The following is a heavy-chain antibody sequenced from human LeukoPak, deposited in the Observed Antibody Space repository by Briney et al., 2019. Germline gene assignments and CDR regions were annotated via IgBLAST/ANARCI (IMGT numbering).Heavy chain of an antibody. D-gene: IGHD6-19*01. CDR2: ISWNSGSI. CDR1: GFTFDDYA. CDR3: AREYSSANYYYGMDV. J-gene: IGHJ6*02. V-gene: IGHV3-9*01. Sequence: PGRSLRLSCAASGFTFDDYAMHWVRQAPGKGLEWVSGISWNSGSIGYADSVKGRFTISRDNAKNSLYLQMNSLRAEDTAVYYCAREYSSANYYYGMDVWGQGTTVTVSS.